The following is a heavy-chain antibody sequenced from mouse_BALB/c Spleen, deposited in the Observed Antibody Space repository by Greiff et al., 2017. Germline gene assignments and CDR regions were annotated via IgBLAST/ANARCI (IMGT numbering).Heavy chain of an antibody. V-gene: IGHV5-4*02. CDR2: ISDGGSYT. CDR3: ARSLTYYAMDY. Sequence: VKLMESGGGLVKPGGSLKLSCAASGFTFSDYYMYWVRQTPEKRLEWVATISDGGSYTYYPDSVKGRFTISRDNAKNNLYLQMSSLKSEDTAMYYCARSLTYYAMDYWGQGTSVTVSS. CDR1: GFTFSDYY. J-gene: IGHJ4*01.